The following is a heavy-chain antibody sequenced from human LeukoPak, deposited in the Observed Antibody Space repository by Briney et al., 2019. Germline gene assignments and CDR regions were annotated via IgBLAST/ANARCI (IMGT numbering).Heavy chain of an antibody. CDR2: INHSGST. CDR3: ARAILSYGGNPFDY. J-gene: IGHJ4*02. Sequence: SETLSLTCAVYGGSFSGYYWSWIRQPPGKGLEWIGEINHSGSTNYNPSLKSRVTISVDTSKNQFSLKLSSVTAADTAVYYCARAILSYGGNPFDYWGQGTLVTVSS. D-gene: IGHD4-23*01. V-gene: IGHV4-34*01. CDR1: GGSFSGYY.